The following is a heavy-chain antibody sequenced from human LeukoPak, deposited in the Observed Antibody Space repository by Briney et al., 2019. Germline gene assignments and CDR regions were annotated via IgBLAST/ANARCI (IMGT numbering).Heavy chain of an antibody. CDR2: IYYSGST. D-gene: IGHD6-6*01. Sequence: PSETLSLTCTVSGGSISTYYWSWIRQPPGKGLEWTGYIYYSGSTNYNPSLKSRVTISVDTSKNQFALKLNSVSAADTAVYYCARRRSDLSSSSPRNWFDPWGQGTLVTVSS. CDR3: ARRRSDLSSSSPRNWFDP. V-gene: IGHV4-59*01. CDR1: GGSISTYY. J-gene: IGHJ5*02.